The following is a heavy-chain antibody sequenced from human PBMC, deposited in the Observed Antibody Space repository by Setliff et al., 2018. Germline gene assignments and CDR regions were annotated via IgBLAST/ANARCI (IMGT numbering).Heavy chain of an antibody. CDR2: INPSGGTT. CDR1: GYTFSSHY. V-gene: IGHV1-46*01. Sequence: ASVKVSCKASGYTFSSHYIHWVRQAPGQGLEWMGIINPSGGTTSYAAKCQGRVSMTRDTSTSTAYMELSSLRSEETAVYYCARVGGSGGNYWGQGTLVTVSS. CDR3: ARVGGSGGNY. J-gene: IGHJ4*02. D-gene: IGHD3-16*01.